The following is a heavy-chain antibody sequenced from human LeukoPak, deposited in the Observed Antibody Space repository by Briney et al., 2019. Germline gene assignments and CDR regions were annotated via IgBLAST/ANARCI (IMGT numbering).Heavy chain of an antibody. CDR2: ISGSGGST. CDR3: AKDLSSRDIVVVPAVTDY. D-gene: IGHD2-2*01. J-gene: IGHJ4*02. V-gene: IGHV3-23*01. Sequence: PGGSLRLSCAASGFTFSSYAMSWVRQAPGKGLEWVSAISGSGGSTYYADSVKGRFTISRDNSKNTLYLQMNSLRAEDTAVYYCAKDLSSRDIVVVPAVTDYWGQGTLVTVSS. CDR1: GFTFSSYA.